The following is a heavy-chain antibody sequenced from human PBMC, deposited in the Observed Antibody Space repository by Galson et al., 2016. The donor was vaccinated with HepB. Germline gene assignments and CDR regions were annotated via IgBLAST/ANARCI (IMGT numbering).Heavy chain of an antibody. CDR1: DGSVSSGSYY. D-gene: IGHD4-11*01. CDR2: IYYRGST. J-gene: IGHJ4*02. Sequence: SETLSLTCSVFDGSVSSGSYYWSWTRQPPGKGLEWIGYIYYRGSTNYNPSLKSRVTISVDTSRSQFSLRVTSVTAADTAVYYCARVRSSNYFDSWGQGTLVTVSS. CDR3: ARVRSSNYFDS. V-gene: IGHV4-61*01.